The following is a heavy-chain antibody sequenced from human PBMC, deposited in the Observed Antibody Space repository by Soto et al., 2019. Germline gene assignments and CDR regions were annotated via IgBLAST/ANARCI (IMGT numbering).Heavy chain of an antibody. V-gene: IGHV6-1*01. J-gene: IGHJ4*02. CDR3: VRGVAVPGAPAFDC. CDR1: GDSVSKNSGA. D-gene: IGHD6-19*01. CDR2: TYYRSNWNN. Sequence: SQTLSLTCAISGDSVSKNSGAWNWIRQSPSRGLEWLGRTYYRSNWNNDYAVSVKGRITIYSDTSKNQFSLQLTSLTPEDTAVYFCVRGVAVPGAPAFDCWGQGTLVTVSS.